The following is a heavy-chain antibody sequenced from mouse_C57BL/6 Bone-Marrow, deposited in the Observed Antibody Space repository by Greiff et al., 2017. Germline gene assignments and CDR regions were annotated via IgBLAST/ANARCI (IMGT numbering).Heavy chain of an antibody. Sequence: EVQLQQSGPELVKPGASVKISCKASGYTFTDYYMNWVKQSPGTSLEWIGDINPNNGGTSYNQKLKGKATLPVDNSSSTAYMELRSLTSEDSAVYYCARDYYGSSWYFDYWGQGTILTVSS. CDR2: INPNNGGT. J-gene: IGHJ2*01. CDR3: ARDYYGSSWYFDY. CDR1: GYTFTDYY. D-gene: IGHD1-1*01. V-gene: IGHV1-26*01.